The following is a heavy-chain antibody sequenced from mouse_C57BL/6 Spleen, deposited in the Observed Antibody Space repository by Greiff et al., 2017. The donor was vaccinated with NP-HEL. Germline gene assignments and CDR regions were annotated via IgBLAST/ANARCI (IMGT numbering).Heavy chain of an antibody. D-gene: IGHD1-1*01. CDR2: IRSKSNNYAT. Sequence: EVQVVESGGGLVQPKGSLKLSCAASGFSFNTYAMNWVRQAPGKGLEWVARIRSKSNNYATYYADSVKDRFTISRDDSESMLYLQMNNLKTEDTAMYYCVRQGYYGSSSFAYWGQGTLVTVSA. J-gene: IGHJ3*01. CDR3: VRQGYYGSSSFAY. V-gene: IGHV10-1*01. CDR1: GFSFNTYA.